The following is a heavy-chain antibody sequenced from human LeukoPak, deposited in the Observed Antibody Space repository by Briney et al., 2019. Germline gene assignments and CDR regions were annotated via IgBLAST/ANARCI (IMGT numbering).Heavy chain of an antibody. CDR3: ARLAGDRDYYYYGMDV. J-gene: IGHJ6*02. Sequence: PGGSLRLSCAASGFTFSSYGMHWVRQAPGKGLEWVANIKQDGSEKYYVDSVKGRFTISRDNAKNSLYLQMNSLRAEDTAVYYCARLAGDRDYYYYGMDVWGQGTTVTVSS. D-gene: IGHD2-21*01. V-gene: IGHV3-7*01. CDR1: GFTFSSYG. CDR2: IKQDGSEK.